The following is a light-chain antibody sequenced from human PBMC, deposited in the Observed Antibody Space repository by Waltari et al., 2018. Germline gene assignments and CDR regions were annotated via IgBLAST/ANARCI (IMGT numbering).Light chain of an antibody. CDR2: KSN. J-gene: IGLJ2*01. CDR1: TSNIGSSY. Sequence: QSVLTQPPSASGTPGQRVAVSCSGSTSNIGSSYVYWYQQLPGTAPKLLIFKSNQRPSGVPDRFSGYKSGTSASLAISGLHSEDEGVYFCAAWDDRLSAVVFGGGTQLTVL. V-gene: IGLV1-47*01. CDR3: AAWDDRLSAVV.